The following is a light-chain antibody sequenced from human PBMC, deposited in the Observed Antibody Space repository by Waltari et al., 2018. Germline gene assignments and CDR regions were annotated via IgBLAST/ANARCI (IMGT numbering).Light chain of an antibody. Sequence: HTVVTHEPSFSVSPGGTVTLTCGLNSGSVSTDYYVSWYQQTPGHTPRTLIYHTNSRSIWLPDRFSGSFLGNIAALPVTGAHADDESDYYCALSLGSGNVVFGGGTKVTVL. CDR3: ALSLGSGNVV. CDR1: SGSVSTDYY. CDR2: HTN. V-gene: IGLV8-61*01. J-gene: IGLJ2*01.